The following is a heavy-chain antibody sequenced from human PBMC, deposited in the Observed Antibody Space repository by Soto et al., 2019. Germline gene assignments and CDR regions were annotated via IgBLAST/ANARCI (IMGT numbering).Heavy chain of an antibody. Sequence: GGSLRLSCAASGFTFSSYEMNWVRQAPGKGLEWVSYISSSGSTIYYADSVKGRFTISRDKAKNSLYLQMNSLRAEDTAVYYCARDSSGWPAWGQGTLVTVSS. D-gene: IGHD6-19*01. CDR2: ISSSGSTI. J-gene: IGHJ5*02. CDR1: GFTFSSYE. V-gene: IGHV3-48*03. CDR3: ARDSSGWPA.